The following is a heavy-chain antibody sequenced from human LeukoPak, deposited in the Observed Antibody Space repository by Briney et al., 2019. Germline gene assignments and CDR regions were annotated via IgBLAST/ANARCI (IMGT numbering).Heavy chain of an antibody. V-gene: IGHV3-23*01. CDR1: GFTLSSYM. J-gene: IGHJ4*02. Sequence: VGSLRLSCVASGFTLSSYMMSWVRQAPGKGLEWVSGISGSAGGTFYSDSVRGRFTISRDSPKNTLYLQMNSLRVEDTAVYYCTKDPLDYWGQGTLVTVSS. CDR2: ISGSAGGT. CDR3: TKDPLDY.